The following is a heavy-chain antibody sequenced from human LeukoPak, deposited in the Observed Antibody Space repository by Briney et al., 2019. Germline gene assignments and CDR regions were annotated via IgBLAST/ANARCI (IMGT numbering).Heavy chain of an antibody. D-gene: IGHD2-15*01. Sequence: GRSLRLSCAASGFTFSNYGMHWVRQAPGKGLDWVAFIHYDGSNKYYADSVKGRFTISRDDSKNTLYLQMNSLTAEDTAIYSCARPRLEYCSGGSCFDAFDIWGQGTMVTVSS. J-gene: IGHJ3*02. CDR1: GFTFSNYG. V-gene: IGHV3-30*12. CDR3: ARPRLEYCSGGSCFDAFDI. CDR2: IHYDGSNK.